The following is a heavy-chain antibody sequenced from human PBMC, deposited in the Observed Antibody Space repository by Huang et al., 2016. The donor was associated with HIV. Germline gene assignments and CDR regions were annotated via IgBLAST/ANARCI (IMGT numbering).Heavy chain of an antibody. CDR1: GFNFLTYA. CDR2: INGDGLT. Sequence: QVQLVQSGAEVEKPGASVNLSCQASGFNFLTYALHWVRQAPGQRLEGMGWINGDGLTKYSQKFQGRVTITRDRSASTVYVDFKSLTYEDTAVYYCARDKEAGTPFFDPWGQGTVVTVSS. V-gene: IGHV1-3*01. CDR3: ARDKEAGTPFFDP. J-gene: IGHJ5*02. D-gene: IGHD6-19*01.